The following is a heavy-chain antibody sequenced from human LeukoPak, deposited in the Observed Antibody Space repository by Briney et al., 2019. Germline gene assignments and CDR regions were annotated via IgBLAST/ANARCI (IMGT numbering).Heavy chain of an antibody. CDR3: ARVIRRKRPPNKVIITPFFDY. CDR1: GFTFSDYY. CDR2: ISSSGSTI. V-gene: IGHV3-11*01. Sequence: GGSLRLSCAASGFTFSDYYMSWIRQAPGKGLEWVSYISSSGSTIYCADSVKGRFTISRDNAKNSLYLQMNSLRAEDTAVYYCARVIRRKRPPNKVIITPFFDYWGQGTLVTVSS. D-gene: IGHD3-22*01. J-gene: IGHJ4*02.